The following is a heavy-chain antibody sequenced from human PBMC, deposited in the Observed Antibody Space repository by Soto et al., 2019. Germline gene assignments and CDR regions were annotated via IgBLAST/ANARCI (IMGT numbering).Heavy chain of an antibody. V-gene: IGHV3-48*01. CDR2: ISSSSSTI. D-gene: IGHD3-10*01. Sequence: GGSLRLSCAASGFTFSSYSMNWVRQAPGKGLEWVSYISSSSSTIYYADSVKGRFTISRDNAKNSLYLQMNSLRAEDTAVYYCARAGGSGSSKPLVYYYMDVWGKGTTVTVSS. CDR1: GFTFSSYS. J-gene: IGHJ6*03. CDR3: ARAGGSGSSKPLVYYYMDV.